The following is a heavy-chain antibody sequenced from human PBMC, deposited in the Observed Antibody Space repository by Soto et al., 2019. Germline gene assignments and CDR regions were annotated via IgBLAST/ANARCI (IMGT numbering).Heavy chain of an antibody. CDR1: WGSVSDSY. Sequence: LSLTCAGFWGSVSDSYWSWVRQSPVKVLEWIGELTSSGTTYYNPPLKSRVTISGDTSKNPFSLEVRSVTAADTAVYYCARGRPAIATRWFDSWGQGTLVTVSS. V-gene: IGHV4-34*01. CDR2: LTSSGTT. CDR3: ARGRPAIATRWFDS. J-gene: IGHJ5*01. D-gene: IGHD1-1*01.